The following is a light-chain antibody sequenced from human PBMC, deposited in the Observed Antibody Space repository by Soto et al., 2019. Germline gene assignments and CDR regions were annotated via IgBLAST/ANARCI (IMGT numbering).Light chain of an antibody. Sequence: EIVLTQSPGTLSLSPLERAPLXGRASQSVSSSYLAWYQQKPGQAPRLLIYGASSRATGIPDRFSGSGSGTDFTLTISRLEPEDFAVYYCQQYGSSGTFGQGTKVDNK. CDR3: QQYGSSGT. CDR1: QSVSSSY. CDR2: GAS. V-gene: IGKV3-20*01. J-gene: IGKJ1*01.